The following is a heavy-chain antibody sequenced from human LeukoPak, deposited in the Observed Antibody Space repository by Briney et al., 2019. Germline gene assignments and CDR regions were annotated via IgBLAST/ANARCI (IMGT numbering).Heavy chain of an antibody. CDR2: ISYDGSNK. D-gene: IGHD1-1*01. V-gene: IGHV3-30*03. Sequence: GGSLRLSCAASGFTFSSYGMHWVRQAAGKGVEGVAVISYDGSNKYYADSVKGRFTISRDNSKNTLYLQMNSLRAEDTAVYYCARWETGTTSPFDYWGQGTLVTVSS. CDR1: GFTFSSYG. CDR3: ARWETGTTSPFDY. J-gene: IGHJ4*02.